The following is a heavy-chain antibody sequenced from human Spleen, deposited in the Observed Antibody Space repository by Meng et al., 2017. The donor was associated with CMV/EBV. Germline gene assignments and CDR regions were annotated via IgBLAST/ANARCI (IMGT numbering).Heavy chain of an antibody. D-gene: IGHD6-13*01. V-gene: IGHV1-18*01. Sequence: SSFFIFPTYGIRWVRPAPGPGPEWMGWTSGYNGNTIYAQKFQGRVTMTTDTSTSTAYLELRSLRSDDTAVYYCARDQQLIPAEYFQHWGPGTLVTVSS. J-gene: IGHJ1*01. CDR3: ARDQQLIPAEYFQH. CDR2: TSGYNGNT. CDR1: FFIFPTYG.